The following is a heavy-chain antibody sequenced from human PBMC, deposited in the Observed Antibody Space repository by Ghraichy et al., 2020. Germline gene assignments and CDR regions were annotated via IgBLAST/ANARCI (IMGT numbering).Heavy chain of an antibody. CDR2: INHSGNT. CDR3: ARRRAGSYTVGWHFFDY. V-gene: IGHV4-34*01. D-gene: IGHD3-10*01. Sequence: SETLSLTCTVYGGSFSGFYWSWIRQPPEKGLEWIGEINHSGNTNYNPSFKSRVTTSVDTSKNQFSLELKSVTAADTAVYYCARRRAGSYTVGWHFFDYLGQGTLVAVSS. J-gene: IGHJ4*02. CDR1: GGSFSGFY.